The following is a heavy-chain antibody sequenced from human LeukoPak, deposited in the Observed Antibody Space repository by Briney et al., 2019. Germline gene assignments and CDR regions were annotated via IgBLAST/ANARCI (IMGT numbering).Heavy chain of an antibody. CDR1: GFTFSSYG. D-gene: IGHD5-12*01. V-gene: IGHV3-33*01. CDR3: ARDSGGYDVGGLGY. Sequence: PGGSLRLSCAASGFTFSSYGMHWVRQAPGKGLEWVAVIWYDGSNKYYADSVKGRFTISRDNSKNTLYLQMNSLRAEDTAVYYCARDSGGYDVGGLGYWGQGTLVTVSS. J-gene: IGHJ4*02. CDR2: IWYDGSNK.